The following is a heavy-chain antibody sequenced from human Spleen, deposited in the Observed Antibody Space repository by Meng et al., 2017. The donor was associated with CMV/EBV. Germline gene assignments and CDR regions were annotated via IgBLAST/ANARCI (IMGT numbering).Heavy chain of an antibody. CDR1: YY. D-gene: IGHD2-2*01. Sequence: YYWSWIRQSPGTGLEWIGEINHSGSTNYNPSLKSRVTISVDTSKNQFSLKLSSVTAADTAVYYCARVPSLGYCSSTSCPRGTYLDYWGQGTLVTVSS. J-gene: IGHJ4*02. V-gene: IGHV4-34*01. CDR2: INHSGST. CDR3: ARVPSLGYCSSTSCPRGTYLDY.